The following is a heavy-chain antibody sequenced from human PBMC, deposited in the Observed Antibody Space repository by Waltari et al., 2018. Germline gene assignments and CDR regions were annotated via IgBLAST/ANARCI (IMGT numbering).Heavy chain of an antibody. V-gene: IGHV4-59*11. CDR1: GGSISSHY. D-gene: IGHD6-13*01. CDR3: ASGAAAGTVDY. J-gene: IGHJ4*02. Sequence: QVQLQESGPGLVKPSETLSLTCTVSGGSISSHYWSWIRQPPGKGLEWIGYIYYSGSTNYKPSLKSRVTISVDTCKNQFSLKLSSGNAADTAVYYCASGAAAGTVDYWGQGTLVTVSS. CDR2: IYYSGST.